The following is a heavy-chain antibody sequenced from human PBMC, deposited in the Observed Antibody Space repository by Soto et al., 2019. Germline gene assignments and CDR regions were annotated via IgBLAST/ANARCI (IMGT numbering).Heavy chain of an antibody. J-gene: IGHJ6*03. CDR3: ARGDCVGGSCYSLAGSFYYYMDA. V-gene: IGHV3-74*02. CDR2: INSDGSVA. D-gene: IGHD2-15*01. CDR1: GFTFSNYW. Sequence: EVQLVESGGGLVQPGGSLRLSCAASGFTFSNYWMYWVRQAPGKGLEWVSRINSDGSVASYADSVKGRLTISRDNVKNTPYLQMDSLRADDTAVYYCARGDCVGGSCYSLAGSFYYYMDAWGKGTTVTVFS.